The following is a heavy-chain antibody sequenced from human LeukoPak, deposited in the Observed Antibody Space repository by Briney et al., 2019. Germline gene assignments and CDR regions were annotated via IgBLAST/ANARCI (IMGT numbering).Heavy chain of an antibody. J-gene: IGHJ4*02. CDR2: IYYSGGT. Sequence: PSETLSLTCTVSGGSISSYYWSWIRQPPGKGLEWIGYIYYSGGTNYNPSLKSRVTISVDTSKNQFSLKLSSVTAADTAVYYCARHDPYDSSGYTLDYWGQGTLVTVSS. CDR3: ARHDPYDSSGYTLDY. CDR1: GGSISSYY. V-gene: IGHV4-59*08. D-gene: IGHD3-22*01.